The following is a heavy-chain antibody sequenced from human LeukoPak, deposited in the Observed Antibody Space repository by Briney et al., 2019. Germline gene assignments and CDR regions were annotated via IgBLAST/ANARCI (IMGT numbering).Heavy chain of an antibody. Sequence: GGSLRLSCAASGFTFSSYWMHWVRQAPGKGLVWVSCIKSDGSNYYADSVKGRFTISRDNAKNTLYLEMNSLRAEDTAMYYCARGAYGYYYMDVWGKGTTVTVSS. J-gene: IGHJ6*03. V-gene: IGHV3-74*01. CDR2: IKSDGSN. CDR3: ARGAYGYYYMDV. CDR1: GFTFSSYW. D-gene: IGHD4-17*01.